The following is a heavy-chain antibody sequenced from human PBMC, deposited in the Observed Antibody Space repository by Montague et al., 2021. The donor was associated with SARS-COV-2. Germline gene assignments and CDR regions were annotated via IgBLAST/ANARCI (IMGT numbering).Heavy chain of an antibody. D-gene: IGHD6-13*01. J-gene: IGHJ6*02. V-gene: IGHV4-59*12. CDR3: ARQAAGSYFYYGVDV. Sequence: SETLSLTCTVPGDSINTYYWNWIRQPPGEGLEWPGSIFYTGSTNYNPSLKSRVTISLDTSKNQFFLKVTSVTAADTAVYYCARQAAGSYFYYGVDVWGQGTTVTVSS. CDR1: GDSINTYY. CDR2: IFYTGST.